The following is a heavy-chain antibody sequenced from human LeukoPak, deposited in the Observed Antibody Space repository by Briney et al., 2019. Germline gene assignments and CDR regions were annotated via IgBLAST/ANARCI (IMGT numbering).Heavy chain of an antibody. J-gene: IGHJ4*02. CDR2: INHSGST. CDR1: GGSISSSSYY. Sequence: SETLSLTCTVSGGSISSSSYYWGWIRQPPGKGLEWIGEINHSGSTNYNPSLKSRVTISVDTSKNQFSLKLSSVTAADTAVYYCARGGRVFGLMVYASPFDYWGQGTLVTVSS. D-gene: IGHD2-8*01. V-gene: IGHV4-39*07. CDR3: ARGGRVFGLMVYASPFDY.